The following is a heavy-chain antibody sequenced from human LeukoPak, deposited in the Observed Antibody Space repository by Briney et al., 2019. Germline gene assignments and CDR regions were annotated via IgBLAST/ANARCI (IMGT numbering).Heavy chain of an antibody. V-gene: IGHV3-30*04. D-gene: IGHD4-23*01. J-gene: IGHJ4*02. CDR1: GFIFSSYA. CDR2: ILYDESNK. Sequence: PGMSLKLSCAASGFIFSSYAMYWVRQAPGKGLEWVAVILYDESNKYYSDSVKGRFTISRDNSKNTVHLQMSSLRAEDTAVYYCAKDGSYGGNSQYYFDYWGQGTLVTVSS. CDR3: AKDGSYGGNSQYYFDY.